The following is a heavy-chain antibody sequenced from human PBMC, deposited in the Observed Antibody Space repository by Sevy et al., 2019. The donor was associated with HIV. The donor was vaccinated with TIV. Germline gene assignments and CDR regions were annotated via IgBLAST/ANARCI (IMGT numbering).Heavy chain of an antibody. J-gene: IGHJ4*02. CDR2: IFSSGST. CDR1: GFTVNDKY. Sequence: GGSLRLSCAISGFTVNDKYIIWVRQAPGKGLEWVSVIFSSGSTYYADSAKGRFTISRDNSKNTVDLQMNSVMAVDTAVYYCVSLFLSYRSGWSYFDYWGQGTLVTVSS. D-gene: IGHD6-19*01. CDR3: VSLFLSYRSGWSYFDY. V-gene: IGHV3-66*02.